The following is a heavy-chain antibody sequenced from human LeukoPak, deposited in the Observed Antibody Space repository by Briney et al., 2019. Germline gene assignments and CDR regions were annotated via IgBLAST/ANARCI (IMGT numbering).Heavy chain of an antibody. D-gene: IGHD4-17*01. CDR3: ARLGLGYGDYGFDY. CDR1: GFTFSSYW. CDR2: IKQDGSEK. Sequence: GGPLRLSCAASGFTFSSYWMSWVRQAPGKGLEWVANIKQDGSEKYYVDSVKGRFTISRDNAKNSLYLQMNSLRAEDTAVYYCARLGLGYGDYGFDYWGQGTLVTVSS. V-gene: IGHV3-7*01. J-gene: IGHJ4*02.